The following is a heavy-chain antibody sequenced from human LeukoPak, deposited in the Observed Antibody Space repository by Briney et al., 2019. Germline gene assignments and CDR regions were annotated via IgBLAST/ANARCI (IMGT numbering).Heavy chain of an antibody. V-gene: IGHV3-21*01. CDR3: ARRMAAAGTTTFDC. J-gene: IGHJ4*02. Sequence: PGGSLRLSCAASGFTFSSYSMNWVRQAPGKGLEWVSSISSSNSYIYNADSVKGRFTISRDNAKNSLYLQMNSLRAEDTAVYYCARRMAAAGTTTFDCWGQGTLVTVSS. D-gene: IGHD6-13*01. CDR2: ISSSNSYI. CDR1: GFTFSSYS.